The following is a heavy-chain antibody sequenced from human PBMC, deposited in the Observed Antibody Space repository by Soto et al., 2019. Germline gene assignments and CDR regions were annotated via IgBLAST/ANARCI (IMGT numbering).Heavy chain of an antibody. J-gene: IGHJ4*02. CDR2: ISSSGSTI. CDR3: VREAPCSNGVCQFDY. Sequence: GSLRLSCAASGFTFSPYEMSWVRQAPGKGLEWISYISSSGSTIHYADSVKGRFSISRDNAKKSLFLQMNSLRAEDTAVYYCVREAPCSNGVCQFDYWGRGTLVTVSS. CDR1: GFTFSPYE. D-gene: IGHD2-8*01. V-gene: IGHV3-48*03.